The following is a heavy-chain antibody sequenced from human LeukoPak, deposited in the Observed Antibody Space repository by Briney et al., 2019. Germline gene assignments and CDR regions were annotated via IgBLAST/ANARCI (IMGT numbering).Heavy chain of an antibody. D-gene: IGHD2-8*02. J-gene: IGHJ6*03. CDR1: GGSFSGYY. Sequence: PSETLSLTCAVYGGSFSGYYWSWIRQPPGKGLEWIGEINHSGSTNYNPSLKSRVTISVDTSKNQFYLKLSSVTAADTAVYYCARGYCTGGVCYRRYYYYYMDVWGKGTTVTVSS. V-gene: IGHV4-34*01. CDR2: INHSGST. CDR3: ARGYCTGGVCYRRYYYYYMDV.